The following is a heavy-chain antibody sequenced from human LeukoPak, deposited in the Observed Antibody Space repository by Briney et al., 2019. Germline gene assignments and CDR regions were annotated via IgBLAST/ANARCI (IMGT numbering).Heavy chain of an antibody. CDR1: GGTFSSYA. CDR2: IIPILGIA. J-gene: IGHJ6*02. D-gene: IGHD1-26*01. CDR3: ARDSVTSGSTQYYYYGMDV. Sequence: GSSVKVSCKASGGTFSSYAISWVRQAPGQGLEWMGRIIPILGIANYAQKFQGRVTITADKSTSTAYMELSSLRSEDTAVYYCARDSVTSGSTQYYYYGMDVWGQGTTVTVSS. V-gene: IGHV1-69*04.